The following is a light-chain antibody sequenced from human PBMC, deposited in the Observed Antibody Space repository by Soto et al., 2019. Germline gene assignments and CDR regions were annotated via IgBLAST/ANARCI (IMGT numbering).Light chain of an antibody. CDR1: SSDVGSYNL. V-gene: IGLV2-23*01. CDR2: EGS. CDR3: CLYAGSSSHVV. J-gene: IGLJ2*01. Sequence: QSALTQPASVSGSPGQSITISCIGTSSDVGSYNLVSWYQHHPGKAPRLMIYEGSKRPSGVSNRFSGSKSGNTASLTISGLQAEDEADYYCCLYAGSSSHVVFGGGTQLTVL.